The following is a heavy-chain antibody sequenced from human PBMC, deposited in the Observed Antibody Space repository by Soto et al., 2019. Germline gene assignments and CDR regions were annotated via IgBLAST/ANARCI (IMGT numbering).Heavy chain of an antibody. Sequence: EVQLVESGGGLVRPGGSLRLSCAASGFTFSYYWMHWVRQAPGKGLVWVSRIHSDGSSTTYADFVKGRFIISRDNARNTVDLQLNSVRVEDTAVYSWARGARGAFDLWGQGTLVPVSS. CDR3: ARGARGAFDL. V-gene: IGHV3-74*01. J-gene: IGHJ3*01. CDR1: GFTFSYYW. D-gene: IGHD1-26*01. CDR2: IHSDGSST.